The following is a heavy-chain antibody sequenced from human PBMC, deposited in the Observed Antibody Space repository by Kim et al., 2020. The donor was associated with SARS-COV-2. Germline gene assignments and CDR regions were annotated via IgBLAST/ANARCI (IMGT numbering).Heavy chain of an antibody. CDR2: INTNTGNP. V-gene: IGHV7-4-1*02. J-gene: IGHJ5*02. CDR3: ARAGVAVTRKRSNWFDL. CDR1: GYTFTQYA. D-gene: IGHD2-21*02. Sequence: ASVKVSCKASGYTFTQYAINWVRQAPGQGLEWMGWINTNTGNPTYAQGFSGRFVFSLDTSVSTAYLQISSLKAEDTAVYYCARAGVAVTRKRSNWFDLWGQGTLVTVSS.